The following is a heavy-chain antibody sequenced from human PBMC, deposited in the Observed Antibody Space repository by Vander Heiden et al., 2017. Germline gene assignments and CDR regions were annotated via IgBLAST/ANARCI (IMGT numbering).Heavy chain of an antibody. CDR1: GFTFSSYC. V-gene: IGHV3-48*02. CDR3: ARDYLAYCGGDCYPDYFDY. Sequence: EVQLVESGGGLVQPGGSLRLSCAASGFTFSSYCMNWVRQAPGKGLEWVSYISSSSSTIYYADSVKGRFTISRDNAKNSLYLQMNSLRDEDTAVYYCARDYLAYCGGDCYPDYFDYWGQGTLVTVSS. D-gene: IGHD2-21*02. J-gene: IGHJ4*02. CDR2: ISSSSSTI.